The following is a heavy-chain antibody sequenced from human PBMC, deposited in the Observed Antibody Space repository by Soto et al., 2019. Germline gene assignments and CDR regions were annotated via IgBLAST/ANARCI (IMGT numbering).Heavy chain of an antibody. J-gene: IGHJ5*02. Sequence: GASVKVSCKASGYTFTSYDINWVRQATGQGLEWMGWMNPNSGNTGYAQKFQGRVTMTRNTSISTAYMELRSLRSDDTAVYYCARVGLYLPYVFDPWGQGTLVTVSS. CDR3: ARVGLYLPYVFDP. CDR2: MNPNSGNT. V-gene: IGHV1-8*01. CDR1: GYTFTSYD. D-gene: IGHD3-10*02.